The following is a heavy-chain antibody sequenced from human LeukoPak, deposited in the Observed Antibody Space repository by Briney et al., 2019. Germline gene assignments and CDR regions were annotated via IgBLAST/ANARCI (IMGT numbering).Heavy chain of an antibody. CDR1: GFTFSSYG. CDR2: IWYDGSNK. CDR3: ARGNYDFDY. Sequence: PGRSLRLSCAASGFTFSSYGMHWVRQAPGKGLEWVAVIWYDGSNKYYADSVKGRFTISRDNSKDTLYLQMNSLRAEDTAVYYCARGNYDFDYWGQGTLVTVSS. D-gene: IGHD4-4*01. V-gene: IGHV3-33*01. J-gene: IGHJ4*02.